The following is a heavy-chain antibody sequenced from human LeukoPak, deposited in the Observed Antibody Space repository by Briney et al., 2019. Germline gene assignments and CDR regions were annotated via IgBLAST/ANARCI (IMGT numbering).Heavy chain of an antibody. Sequence: PGGSLRLSCAASGFSFSSYSLNWVRQAPGKGLEWVSCISSSSSTIYYADSVKGRFTITRDNAKNSLYLQMNSLRAEDTAVYYCARDSGRVAGTLFDYWGQGTLVTVSS. D-gene: IGHD6-19*01. CDR3: ARDSGRVAGTLFDY. V-gene: IGHV3-48*01. CDR2: ISSSSSTI. J-gene: IGHJ4*02. CDR1: GFSFSSYS.